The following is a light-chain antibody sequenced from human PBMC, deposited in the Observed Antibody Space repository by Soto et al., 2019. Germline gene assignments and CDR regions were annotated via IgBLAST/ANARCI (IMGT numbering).Light chain of an antibody. Sequence: DIQMTQSPSSLSASLGDRVNITCRASQTVSSYLNWYQQKPGTVPKLLIYATSNLQSGVPSRFSGRGFGTDFTLTISSLQPEDFATYYCQQSFTTPSFGQGTRLEI. CDR1: QTVSSY. V-gene: IGKV1-39*01. J-gene: IGKJ5*01. CDR3: QQSFTTPS. CDR2: ATS.